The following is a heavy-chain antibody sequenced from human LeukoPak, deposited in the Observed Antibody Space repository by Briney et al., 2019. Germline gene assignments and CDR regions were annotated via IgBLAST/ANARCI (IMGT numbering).Heavy chain of an antibody. CDR3: AKGGQQLVLGEAYMDV. D-gene: IGHD6-13*01. J-gene: IGHJ6*03. V-gene: IGHV3-43*02. CDR2: ISWDGGST. CDR1: GFTFSSYG. Sequence: GGSLRLSCAASGFTFSSYGMHWVRQAPGKGLEWVSLISWDGGSTYYADSVKGRFTISRDNSKNSLYLQMNSLRTEDTALYYCAKGGQQLVLGEAYMDVWGKGTTVTVSS.